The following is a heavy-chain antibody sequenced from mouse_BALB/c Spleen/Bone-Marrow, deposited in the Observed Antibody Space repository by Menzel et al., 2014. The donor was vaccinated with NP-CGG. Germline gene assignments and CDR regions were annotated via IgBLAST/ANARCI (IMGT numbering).Heavy chain of an antibody. D-gene: IGHD1-1*01. CDR3: ARDNYGSRFDY. CDR2: INNNDGNT. V-gene: IGHV5-6-3*01. CDR1: GFTFSSYC. Sequence: VQLKESGGGLVQPGGSLKLSCAASGFTFSSYCMSWVLKTPDKRLEWDATINNNDGNTYYPDSVKGGFTITRDNAKKILCLQMSSLKSEDTAMYYCARDNYGSRFDYWGQGTILTVSS. J-gene: IGHJ2*01.